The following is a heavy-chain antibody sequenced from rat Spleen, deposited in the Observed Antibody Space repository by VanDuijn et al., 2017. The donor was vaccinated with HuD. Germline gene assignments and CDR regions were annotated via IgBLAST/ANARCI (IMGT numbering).Heavy chain of an antibody. CDR3: TTGWVMDA. CDR2: ITNTGGST. CDR1: GFTFSDYY. J-gene: IGHJ4*01. Sequence: EVQLVESGGGLVQPGRSMKLSCAASGFTFSDYYMAWIRQAPGKGLEWVASITNTGGSTYYPDSVKGRFTISRDNAKSTLYLQMNSLRSGDTATYYCTTGWVMDAWGQGASVTVSS. D-gene: IGHD1-12*02. V-gene: IGHV5-31*01.